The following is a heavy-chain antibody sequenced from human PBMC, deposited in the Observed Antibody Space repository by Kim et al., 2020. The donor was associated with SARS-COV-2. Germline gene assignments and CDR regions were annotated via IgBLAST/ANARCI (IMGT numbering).Heavy chain of an antibody. J-gene: IGHJ6*02. CDR3: ARDLGVRGVIIVYYYGMDV. V-gene: IGHV3-21*01. Sequence: GGSLRLSCAASGFTFSSYSMNWVRQAPGKGLEWVSSISSSSSYIYYEDSVKGRFTISRDNAKNSLYLQMNSLRAEDTAVYYCARDLGVRGVIIVYYYGMDVWGQGTTVTVSS. CDR1: GFTFSSYS. D-gene: IGHD3-10*01. CDR2: ISSSSSYI.